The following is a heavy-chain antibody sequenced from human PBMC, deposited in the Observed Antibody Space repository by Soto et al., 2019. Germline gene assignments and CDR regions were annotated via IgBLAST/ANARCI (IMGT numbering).Heavy chain of an antibody. Sequence: QVQLVESGGGVVQPGRSLRLSCAASGFTFSSYAMHWVRQAPGKGLEWVAVISYDGSNKYYADSVKGRFTNSRDKSKNTLYLQMNSLRTEDTAVYYWARPLWRDDYNWGYFDLWGRGTLFTVSS. CDR1: GFTFSSYA. D-gene: IGHD4-4*01. V-gene: IGHV3-30-3*01. J-gene: IGHJ2*01. CDR3: ARPLWRDDYNWGYFDL. CDR2: ISYDGSNK.